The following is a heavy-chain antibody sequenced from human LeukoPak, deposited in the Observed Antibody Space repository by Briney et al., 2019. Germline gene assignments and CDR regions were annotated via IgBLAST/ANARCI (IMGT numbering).Heavy chain of an antibody. J-gene: IGHJ4*02. Sequence: GGSLRLSCAASGFTFSSYWMSWVRQAPGKGLEWVANIKQDGSEKYYVDSVKGRFTISRDNAKNSLYLQMNSLRAEDTAVYYCARVVMVRGVAFYFDYWGQGTLVTVSS. CDR1: GFTFSSYW. V-gene: IGHV3-7*01. CDR2: IKQDGSEK. CDR3: ARVVMVRGVAFYFDY. D-gene: IGHD3-10*01.